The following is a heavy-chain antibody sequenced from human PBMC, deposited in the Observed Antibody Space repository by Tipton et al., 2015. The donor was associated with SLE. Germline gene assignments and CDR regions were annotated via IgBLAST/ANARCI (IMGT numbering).Heavy chain of an antibody. CDR3: AREFEQQPFDL. D-gene: IGHD6-13*01. V-gene: IGHV4-34*09. Sequence: TLSLTCAVYGGSFSGYYWSWIRQPPGKGLEWIGYIYYSGSTYYNPSLKSRVTISVDTSKNQFSLKLSSVTAADTAVYYCAREFEQQPFDLWGRGTLVTVSS. J-gene: IGHJ2*01. CDR2: IYYSGST. CDR1: GGSFSGYY.